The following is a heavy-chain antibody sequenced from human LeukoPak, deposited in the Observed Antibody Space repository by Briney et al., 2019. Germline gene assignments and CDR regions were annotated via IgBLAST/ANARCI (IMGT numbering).Heavy chain of an antibody. CDR1: GFTFSSYA. J-gene: IGHJ4*02. D-gene: IGHD3-16*02. CDR2: ISYDGSNK. CDR3: ARAGDYVWGGYRYPQYYFDY. V-gene: IGHV3-30-3*01. Sequence: GRSLRLSCAASGFTFSSYAMHWVRQAPGKGLEWVAVISYDGSNKYYADSVKGRFTISRDNSKNTLYLQMNSLRAEDTAVYYCARAGDYVWGGYRYPQYYFDYWGQGTLVTVSS.